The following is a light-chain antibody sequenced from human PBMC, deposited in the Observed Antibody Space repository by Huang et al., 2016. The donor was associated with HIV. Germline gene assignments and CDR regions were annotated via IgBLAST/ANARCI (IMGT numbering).Light chain of an antibody. J-gene: IGKJ4*01. V-gene: IGKV1-27*01. Sequence: DIQMTQSPSSLSASVGDRVTITCWASQGISNYLAWYQQKPGKVPKLLIYAASTLQSGVPSRFSGSGFGTDFTLTISSLQPEDVATYYCQKYNSAPLTFGGGTKVEIK. CDR3: QKYNSAPLT. CDR1: QGISNY. CDR2: AAS.